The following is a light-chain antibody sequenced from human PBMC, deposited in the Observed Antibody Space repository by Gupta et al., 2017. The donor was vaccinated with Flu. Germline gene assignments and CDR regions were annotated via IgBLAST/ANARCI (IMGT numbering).Light chain of an antibody. V-gene: IGKV2-30*01. CDR1: QSLVYNNGINY. Sequence: PVTLGQPACNSCRSSQSLVYNNGINYMNWFQQRPRQSPRRIIYEVSKRDCGVPDRFSGRGSGNDFTLKISRVEAEDVGVYYCMRCTHPWTFGEGTRVEI. CDR3: MRCTHPWT. CDR2: EVS. J-gene: IGKJ2*02.